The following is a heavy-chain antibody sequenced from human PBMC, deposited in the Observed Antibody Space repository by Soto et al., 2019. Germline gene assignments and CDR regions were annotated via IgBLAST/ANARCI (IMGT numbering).Heavy chain of an antibody. V-gene: IGHV3-23*01. CDR1: GFTFSRYA. Sequence: PGGSLRLSCGASGFTFSRYAMNWVRQAPGKGLEWVSVISGSDGSTYYADSVKGRFTISRDNSKNTLNLQMNSLRAEDTAVYYCARRSSSWYFDYWGQGTLVTVSS. J-gene: IGHJ4*02. CDR2: ISGSDGST. D-gene: IGHD6-13*01. CDR3: ARRSSSWYFDY.